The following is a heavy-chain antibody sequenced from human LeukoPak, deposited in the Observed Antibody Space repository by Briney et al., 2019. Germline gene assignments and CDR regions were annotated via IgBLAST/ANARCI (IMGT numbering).Heavy chain of an antibody. CDR2: IYYSGST. D-gene: IGHD6-19*01. V-gene: IGHV4-59*11. J-gene: IGHJ4*02. Sequence: ASETLSLTCTVSGGSISSHYWSWIRQPPGKGLEWIGYIYYSGSTNYNPSLKSRVTISVDTSKHQFSLKLSSVTAADTAVYYCARDVVYLQGIAVAGIRQGRYFDYRGQGTLITVSS. CDR1: GGSISSHY. CDR3: ARDVVYLQGIAVAGIRQGRYFDY.